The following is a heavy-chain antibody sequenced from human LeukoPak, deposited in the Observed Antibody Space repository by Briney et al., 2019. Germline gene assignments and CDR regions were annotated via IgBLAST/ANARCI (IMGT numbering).Heavy chain of an antibody. V-gene: IGHV3-23*01. CDR3: AKGIYSSGWSYFDY. Sequence: GGSLRLSCAASGFTFSNSAMSWVRQAPGKGLEWVSPLSGSGITTYYADSVKGRFTISRDNSKNTLYLQMNSLRAEDTAVYYCAKGIYSSGWSYFDYWGHGTLVTVSS. CDR1: GFTFSNSA. J-gene: IGHJ4*01. D-gene: IGHD6-19*01. CDR2: LSGSGITT.